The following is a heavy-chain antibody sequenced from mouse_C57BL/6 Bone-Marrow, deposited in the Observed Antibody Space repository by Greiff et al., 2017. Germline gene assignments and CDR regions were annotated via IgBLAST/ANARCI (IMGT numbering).Heavy chain of an antibody. V-gene: IGHV1-59*01. D-gene: IGHD1-1*01. J-gene: IGHJ1*03. CDR1: GYTFTSYW. CDR3: ARGGYYGSRGYWYFDV. Sequence: QVQLQQPGAELVRPGTSVKLSCKASGYTFTSYWMHWVKQRPGQGLEWIGVIDPSDSYTNYNQKFKGKATLTVDTSSSTAYMQLSSLTSEDSAVYYCARGGYYGSRGYWYFDVWGTGTTVTVSS. CDR2: IDPSDSYT.